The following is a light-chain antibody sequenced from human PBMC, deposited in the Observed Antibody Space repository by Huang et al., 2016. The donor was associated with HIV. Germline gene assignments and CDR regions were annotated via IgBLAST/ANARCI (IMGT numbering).Light chain of an antibody. CDR2: GAS. Sequence: DIVMTQSPATLSVSPGERATLSCRASQSVSSNLAWYQHKPGQAPRLLIYGASTRATGVPARFSGSGSGTYFTLTISSLQSEDFALYYCQQYNMWPPEVTFGPGTKVDVK. V-gene: IGKV3-15*01. CDR1: QSVSSN. J-gene: IGKJ3*01. CDR3: QQYNMWPPEVT.